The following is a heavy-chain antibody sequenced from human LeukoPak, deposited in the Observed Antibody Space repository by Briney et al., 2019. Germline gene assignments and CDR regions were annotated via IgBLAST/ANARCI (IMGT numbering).Heavy chain of an antibody. CDR2: ISGSGGST. J-gene: IGHJ5*02. V-gene: IGHV3-23*01. D-gene: IGHD3-10*01. Sequence: GGSLRLSCAASGFTFSSYAMSWVRQAPGKGLEWVSAISGSGGSTYYADSVKGRFTISRDNSKNTLYLQMNSLRAEDTAVYYCAKERITMVRGVIINWFDPWGQGTLVTVSS. CDR1: GFTFSSYA. CDR3: AKERITMVRGVIINWFDP.